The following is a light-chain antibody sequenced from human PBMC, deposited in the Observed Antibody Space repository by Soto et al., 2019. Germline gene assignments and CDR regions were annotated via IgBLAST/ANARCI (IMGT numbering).Light chain of an antibody. V-gene: IGKV2-30*02. CDR3: MQGTHWPPIT. CDR1: QSLVHSDGYTY. J-gene: IGKJ5*01. Sequence: EVVLTQSPPALPVPLGQPASMSCRSGQSLVHSDGYTYLSWFHQSPGQSPRRLINRVSNRDSGVTDRISGSGSGTDVTLRITGVEAEDAGLYYCMQGTHWPPITFGQGTLLEIK. CDR2: RVS.